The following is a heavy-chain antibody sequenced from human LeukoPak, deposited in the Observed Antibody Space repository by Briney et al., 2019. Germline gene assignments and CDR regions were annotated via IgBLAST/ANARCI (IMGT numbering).Heavy chain of an antibody. D-gene: IGHD3-3*01. Sequence: SQTLSLTCTVSGGSISSGFYYWSWIRQPAGEGLEWIGRIYTNGSTNCSPFLKSRVTISIDTSKNQFSLKLSSVTAADTAVYYCARSHGFWSGSDNWFDPCGQGTLVTVSS. J-gene: IGHJ5*02. CDR2: IYTNGST. V-gene: IGHV4-61*02. CDR1: GGSISSGFYY. CDR3: ARSHGFWSGSDNWFDP.